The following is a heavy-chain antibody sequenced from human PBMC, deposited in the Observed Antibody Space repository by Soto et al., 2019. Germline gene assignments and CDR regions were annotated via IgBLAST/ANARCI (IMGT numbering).Heavy chain of an antibody. V-gene: IGHV1-3*01. CDR1: GYTFTSYA. J-gene: IGHJ3*02. CDR2: INAGNGNT. Sequence: ASVKVSCKASGYTFTSYAMHWVRQAPGQRLEWMGWINAGNGNTKYSQKFQGRVTITRDTSASTAYMELSSLRSEDTAVYYCARKGPPRDAFDIWGQGTMVTVSS. CDR3: ARKGPPRDAFDI.